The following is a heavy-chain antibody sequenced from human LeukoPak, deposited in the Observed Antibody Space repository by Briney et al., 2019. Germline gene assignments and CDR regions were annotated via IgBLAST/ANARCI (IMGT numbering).Heavy chain of an antibody. V-gene: IGHV3-33*01. J-gene: IGHJ6*02. CDR1: GFTFSSYG. Sequence: GGSLRLSCAASGFTFSSYGMHWVRQAPGKGLEWEAVIWYDGSNKYYADSVKGRFTISRDNSKNTLYLQMNSLRAEDTAVYYCARDGARIFGVAPYGMDVWGQGTTVTVSS. D-gene: IGHD3-3*01. CDR3: ARDGARIFGVAPYGMDV. CDR2: IWYDGSNK.